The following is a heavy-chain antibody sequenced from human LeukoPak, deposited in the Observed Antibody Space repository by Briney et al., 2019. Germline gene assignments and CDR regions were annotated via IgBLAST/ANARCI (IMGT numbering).Heavy chain of an antibody. CDR1: GYTFTSYY. V-gene: IGHV1-2*02. D-gene: IGHD6-13*01. CDR2: INPNSDNT. CDR3: ARALPRSQQLVRSGNYYYGMDV. Sequence: ASVKVSCKASGYTFTSYYMHWVRQAPGQGLEWMGWINPNSDNTNYAQKFQGRVTMTRDTSISTAYMELSRLRSDDTAVYYCARALPRSQQLVRSGNYYYGMDVWGQGTTVTVSS. J-gene: IGHJ6*02.